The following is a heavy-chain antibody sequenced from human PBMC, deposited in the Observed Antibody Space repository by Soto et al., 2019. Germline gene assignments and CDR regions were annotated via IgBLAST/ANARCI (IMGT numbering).Heavy chain of an antibody. CDR1: GFTFSSYW. Sequence: GGSLRPPCAASGFTFSSYWMSWVRQAPGKGLEGGANIKQDGSEKYYEDSVKVRFTISRDNAKNSPYLQMNSLGAEDTAAYYCARDGRGFYDFWTRASNTFVIWGQGTMVTVSS. V-gene: IGHV3-7*03. J-gene: IGHJ3*02. CDR2: IKQDGSEK. D-gene: IGHD3-3*01. CDR3: ARDGRGFYDFWTRASNTFVI.